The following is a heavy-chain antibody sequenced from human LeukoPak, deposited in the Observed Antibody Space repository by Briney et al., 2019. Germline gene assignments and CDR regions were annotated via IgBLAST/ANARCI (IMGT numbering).Heavy chain of an antibody. D-gene: IGHD3-9*01. CDR2: INPNSGGT. CDR1: GYTFTGYY. J-gene: IGHJ4*02. V-gene: IGHV1-2*02. CDR3: ARVKAHLLRYFDWLLDY. Sequence: ASVKVSCKASGYTFTGYYMHWVRQAPGQGLEWMGWINPNSGGTNYAQKFQGRVTMTRDTSISTAYMELSRLRSDDTAVYYCARVKAHLLRYFDWLLDYWGQGTLVTVSS.